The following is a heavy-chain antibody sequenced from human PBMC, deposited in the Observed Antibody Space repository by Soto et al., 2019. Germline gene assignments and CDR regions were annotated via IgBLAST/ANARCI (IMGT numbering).Heavy chain of an antibody. CDR1: GFTFRTYT. CDR2: IRGFSPYT. CDR3: ARDRGYDDNDCYYNAMDV. V-gene: IGHV3-21*01. Sequence: GGSLRLSCISSGFTFRTYTMNWVRQAPGKGLEWVSGIRGFSPYTFYAESVKGRFTISRDNAKNSLYLQMNSLRAEDTAVYYCARDRGYDDNDCYYNAMDVWGQGTTVTVSS. J-gene: IGHJ6*02. D-gene: IGHD3-10*01.